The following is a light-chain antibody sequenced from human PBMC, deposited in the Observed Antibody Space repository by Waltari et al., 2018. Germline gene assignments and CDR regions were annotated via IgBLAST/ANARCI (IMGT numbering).Light chain of an antibody. CDR3: QQCSNWPQT. CDR2: DAS. Sequence: EIVLTQSPATLSLSPGERATLSCRATQSVGHSLAWYQQKPGQAPRLRIYDASKRATGIPARFSGSGSVTGFTLTIISLQPEDFAVYYCQQCSNWPQTFGQGTKVEIK. J-gene: IGKJ1*01. CDR1: QSVGHS. V-gene: IGKV3-11*01.